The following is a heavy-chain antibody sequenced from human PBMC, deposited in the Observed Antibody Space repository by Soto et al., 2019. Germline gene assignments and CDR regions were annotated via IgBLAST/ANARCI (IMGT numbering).Heavy chain of an antibody. D-gene: IGHD4-17*01. V-gene: IGHV3-30-3*01. CDR3: TRADPTVTLSVFDP. Sequence: QVQLVESGGGVVQPGRSLRLSCAAPGFIFSSYAMHWVRQAPGKGLEWVAVISYDGSSKYYADSVKGRFTISRDNSKNTLYLQMNSLSAEDTAVYYCTRADPTVTLSVFDPWGQGTLVTVSS. CDR2: ISYDGSSK. J-gene: IGHJ5*02. CDR1: GFIFSSYA.